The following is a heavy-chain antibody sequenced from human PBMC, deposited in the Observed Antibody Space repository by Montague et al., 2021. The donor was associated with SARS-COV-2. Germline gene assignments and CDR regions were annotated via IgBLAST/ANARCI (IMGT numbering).Heavy chain of an antibody. CDR1: GYTFTSYG. CDR3: AREGKPTYYDILTGYFGSTYFDY. CDR2: ISAYNGNT. V-gene: IGHV1-18*01. J-gene: IGHJ4*02. D-gene: IGHD3-9*01. Sequence: LGKVSFKASGYTFTSYGISWVRQAPGQGLEWMGWISAYNGNTNYAQKLQGRVTMTTDTSTSTAYMELRSLRSDDTAVYYCAREGKPTYYDILTGYFGSTYFDYWGQGALVTVSS.